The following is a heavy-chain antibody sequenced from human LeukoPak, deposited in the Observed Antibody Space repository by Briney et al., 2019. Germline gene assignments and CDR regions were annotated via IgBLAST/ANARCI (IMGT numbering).Heavy chain of an antibody. D-gene: IGHD6-13*01. CDR3: AKDRASIAAASFDY. J-gene: IGHJ4*02. V-gene: IGHV3-23*01. CDR1: GFTFSSYA. CDR2: ISGSGAST. Sequence: PGGSLRLSCAASGFTFSSYAMIWVRQAPGKGLEWVSAISGSGASTSYADSVKGRFTISRDNSKNTLYLQMNSLRAEDTAVYYCAKDRASIAAASFDYWGQGTLVTVSS.